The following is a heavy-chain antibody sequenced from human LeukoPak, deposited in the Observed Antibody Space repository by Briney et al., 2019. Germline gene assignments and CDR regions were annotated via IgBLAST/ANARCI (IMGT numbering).Heavy chain of an antibody. CDR3: ARGVTVKTGVSNYGMEV. Sequence: GGSLRLSCAASGFTVSRNYMSWVRQAPGKGLEWVSILYTGGSTYYADSVKGRFTISRHNSKNTLYLQMNSLRAEDSAVYYCARGVTVKTGVSNYGMEVWGQGTTVTVSS. V-gene: IGHV3-53*04. CDR1: GFTVSRNY. D-gene: IGHD1-20*01. CDR2: LYTGGST. J-gene: IGHJ6*02.